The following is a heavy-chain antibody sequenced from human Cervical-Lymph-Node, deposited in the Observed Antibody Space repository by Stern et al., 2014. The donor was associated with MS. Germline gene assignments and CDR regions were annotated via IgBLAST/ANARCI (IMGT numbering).Heavy chain of an antibody. CDR2: IIPVFGTG. V-gene: IGHV1-69*06. J-gene: IGHJ4*02. CDR1: GGTFSNFA. D-gene: IGHD1-14*01. Sequence: QVQLVQSGGEVKKPGSSVKVSCRAFGGTFSNFAIAWVRQAPGHGLEWIGGIIPVFGTGDSAKRCQCRVTLTAGNAQNTVYMEMRNLRSKDTGIYDSARRPEDQEYAEYAHWGQGTQVTVSS. CDR3: ARRPEDQEYAEYAH.